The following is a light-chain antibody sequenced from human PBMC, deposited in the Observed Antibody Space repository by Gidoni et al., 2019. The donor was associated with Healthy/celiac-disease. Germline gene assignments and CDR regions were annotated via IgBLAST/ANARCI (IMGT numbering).Light chain of an antibody. J-gene: IGKJ1*01. CDR3: QQSYSTPPPGGT. V-gene: IGKV1-39*01. Sequence: DLQMTQSPSSRSASVVDRVTITCRASQSISSYLNWYQQKPGKAPKLLIYAASSLQSGVPSRVSGSGSGTDFTLTISSLQPEDFATYSLQQSYSTPPPGGTFGQGTKVEIK. CDR1: QSISSY. CDR2: AAS.